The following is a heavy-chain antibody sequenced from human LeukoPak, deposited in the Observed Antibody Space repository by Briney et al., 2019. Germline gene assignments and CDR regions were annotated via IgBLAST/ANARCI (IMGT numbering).Heavy chain of an antibody. J-gene: IGHJ4*02. CDR2: ISSSSSYI. V-gene: IGHV3-21*01. D-gene: IGHD5-18*01. CDR3: ARKGRGYSYGFDY. CDR1: GFTFSSYS. Sequence: GGSLRLSCAASGFTFSSYSMNWVRQAPGKGLEWVSSISSSSSYIYSADSVKGRFTISRENAKNSLYLQRNSLRAEDTAVYYCARKGRGYSYGFDYWGQGTLVTVSS.